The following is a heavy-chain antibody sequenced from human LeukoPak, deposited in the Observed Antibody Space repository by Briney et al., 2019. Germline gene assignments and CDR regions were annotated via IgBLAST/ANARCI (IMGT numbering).Heavy chain of an antibody. Sequence: GGSLRLSCAASGFTFDDYGMSWVRQAPGKGLEGVSGINWNGGSTGYADSVKGRFTISSENAKKSLYLQMNSLRAKDTALYYCARAEGNYYDSSTGDYWGQGTLVTVSS. J-gene: IGHJ4*02. CDR2: INWNGGST. CDR1: GFTFDDYG. CDR3: ARAEGNYYDSSTGDY. D-gene: IGHD3-22*01. V-gene: IGHV3-20*04.